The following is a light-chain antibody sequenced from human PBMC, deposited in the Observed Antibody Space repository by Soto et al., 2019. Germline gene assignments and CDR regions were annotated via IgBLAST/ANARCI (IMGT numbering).Light chain of an antibody. CDR3: QQYNIWSLT. Sequence: EIMMTHSPGTLSLSPGERATLSCRASQSVTTKLAWYHQKPGQAPRLLIHGASSRATGIPARITGSGSGTEFTLSISSLQSEDFAVYYCQQYNIWSLTFGQGTMVDIK. CDR1: QSVTTK. V-gene: IGKV3-15*01. J-gene: IGKJ1*01. CDR2: GAS.